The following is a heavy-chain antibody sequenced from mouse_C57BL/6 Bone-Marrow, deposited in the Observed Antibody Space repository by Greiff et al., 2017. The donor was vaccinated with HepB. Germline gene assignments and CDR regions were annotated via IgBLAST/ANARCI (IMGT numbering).Heavy chain of an antibody. CDR1: GYTFTDYN. CDR2: INPNNGGT. V-gene: IGHV1-22*01. CDR3: ARGDYYGSSVYYAMDY. Sequence: VQLQQSGPELVKPGASVKMSCKASGYTFTDYNMHWVKQSHGKSLEWIGYINPNNGGTSYNQKFKGKATLTVNKSSSTAYMELRSLTSEDSAVYYCARGDYYGSSVYYAMDYWGQGTSVTVSS. D-gene: IGHD1-1*01. J-gene: IGHJ4*01.